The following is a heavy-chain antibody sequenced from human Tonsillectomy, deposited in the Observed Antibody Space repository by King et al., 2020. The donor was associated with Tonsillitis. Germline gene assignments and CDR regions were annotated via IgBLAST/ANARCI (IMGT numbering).Heavy chain of an antibody. Sequence: QLVQSGGGVVQPGGSLRLSCAASGFTFDDYAMHWVRQAPGKGLEWVSFISGDGGSTNYADSVKGRFTISRDNSKDSLYLQLNSLRTEDTALYYCTKNYYGSGSYYNDAYMDVWGKGTTVTVSS. CDR3: TKNYYGSGSYYNDAYMDV. V-gene: IGHV3-43*02. CDR2: ISGDGGST. CDR1: GFTFDDYA. D-gene: IGHD3-10*01. J-gene: IGHJ6*03.